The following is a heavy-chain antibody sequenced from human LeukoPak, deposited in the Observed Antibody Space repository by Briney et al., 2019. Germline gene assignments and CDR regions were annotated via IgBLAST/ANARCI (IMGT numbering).Heavy chain of an antibody. CDR3: ASRTTLDYYYGMDV. V-gene: IGHV4-34*01. J-gene: IGHJ6*02. CDR1: GGSFSGYY. Sequence: PSETLSLTCAVYGGSFSGYYWSWIRQPPGKGLEWIGEINHSGSTNYNPSLKSRVTISVDTSKNQFSLKLSSVTAADTAVYYCASRTTLDYYYGMDVWGQGTTVTVS. D-gene: IGHD1-7*01. CDR2: INHSGST.